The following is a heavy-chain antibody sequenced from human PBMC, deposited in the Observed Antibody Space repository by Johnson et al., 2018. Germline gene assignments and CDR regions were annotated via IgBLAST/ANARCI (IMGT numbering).Heavy chain of an antibody. CDR3: AKTPVGWLGEGAEYFQH. CDR2: ISYDGSNK. V-gene: IGHV3-30*18. J-gene: IGHJ1*01. D-gene: IGHD3-3*01. CDR1: GFTFSSYG. Sequence: QVQLVESGGGVVQPGRSXRLSCAASGFTFSSYGMHWVRQAPGKGLEWVAVISYDGSNKYYADSVRGRFTISRANSKNTLYLQMNSMRAEDTALYYCAKTPVGWLGEGAEYFQHWGQGTLVTVSS.